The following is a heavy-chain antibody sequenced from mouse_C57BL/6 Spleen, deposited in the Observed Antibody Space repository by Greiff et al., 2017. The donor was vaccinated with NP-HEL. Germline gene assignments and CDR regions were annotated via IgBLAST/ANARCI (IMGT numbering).Heavy chain of an antibody. CDR3: ARDRGITTMDY. J-gene: IGHJ2*01. D-gene: IGHD1-1*01. CDR1: GFTFSSYA. Sequence: EVKLMESGGGLVKPGGSLKLSCAASGFTFSSYAMSWVRQTPEKRLEWVATISDGGSYTYYPDNVKGRFTISRDNAKNNLYLQMSHLKSEDTAMYYCARDRGITTMDYWGQGTTLTVSS. V-gene: IGHV5-4*01. CDR2: ISDGGSYT.